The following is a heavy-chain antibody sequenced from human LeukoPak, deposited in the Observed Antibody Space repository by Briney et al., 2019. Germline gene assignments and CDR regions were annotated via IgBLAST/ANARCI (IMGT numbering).Heavy chain of an antibody. D-gene: IGHD3-22*01. CDR1: GFTFSTYA. J-gene: IGHJ4*02. CDR3: AKDTGTFYYDNSGYWGYYFDY. Sequence: GALRLSCAASGFTFSTYAMSWVRQAPGKGLEWVSNNSGSVGSSTYYADSVKGRFTISRDNSKNTLFLQMNGLRAEDTAVYYCAKDTGTFYYDNSGYWGYYFDYWGQGILVTVSS. V-gene: IGHV3-23*01. CDR2: NSGSVGSST.